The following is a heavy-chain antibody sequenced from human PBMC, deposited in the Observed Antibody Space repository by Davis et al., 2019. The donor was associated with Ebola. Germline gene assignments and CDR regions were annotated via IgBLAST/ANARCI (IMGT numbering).Heavy chain of an antibody. CDR1: GFTFSSYA. CDR2: ISYDGSNK. J-gene: IGHJ6*02. CDR3: ARDPGGYCSSTSCYKGGYYYYGMDV. D-gene: IGHD2-2*02. V-gene: IGHV3-30-3*01. Sequence: GESLKISCAASGFTFSSYAMHWVRQAPGKGLEWVAVISYDGSNKYYADSVKGRFTISRDNSKNTLYLQMNSLRAEDTAVYYCARDPGGYCSSTSCYKGGYYYYGMDVWGQGTTVTVSS.